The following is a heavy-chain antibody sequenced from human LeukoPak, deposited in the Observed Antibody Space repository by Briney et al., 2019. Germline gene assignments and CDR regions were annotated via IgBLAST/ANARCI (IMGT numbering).Heavy chain of an antibody. CDR3: ARVMISGSYTPLTVDY. CDR1: GGSISSYY. D-gene: IGHD1-26*01. J-gene: IGHJ4*02. V-gene: IGHV4-59*01. CDR2: IYYSGNT. Sequence: SETLSLTCTVSGGSISSYYWSWIRQPPGKGLEWIGYIYYSGNTNYNPSLKSRVTISVDTSKNQFSLKLSSVTAVDTAVYYCARVMISGSYTPLTVDYWGQGTLVTVSS.